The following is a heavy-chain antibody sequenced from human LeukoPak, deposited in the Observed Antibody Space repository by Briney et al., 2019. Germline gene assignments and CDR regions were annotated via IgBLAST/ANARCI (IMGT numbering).Heavy chain of an antibody. J-gene: IGHJ6*03. CDR1: GYSITSAYY. CDR3: ARGGSSGYDYYYYMDV. CDR2: FFLKGST. V-gene: IGHV4-38-2*02. D-gene: IGHD5-12*01. Sequence: SETLSLTCTVSGYSITSAYYWGWIRQPPGKGLEWIGSFFLKGSTYYNPSLKSRVTISVDTSKNQFSLTLSSVTAADTAVYYCARGGSSGYDYYYYMDVWGKGTTVTISS.